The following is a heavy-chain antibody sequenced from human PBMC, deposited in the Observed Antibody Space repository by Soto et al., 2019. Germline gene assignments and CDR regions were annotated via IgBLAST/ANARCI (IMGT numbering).Heavy chain of an antibody. J-gene: IGHJ4*02. CDR2: VIPMLDIR. CDR1: GGTFISYT. V-gene: IGHV1-69*02. CDR3: ARGDAVATDQNFDY. Sequence: QVQLVQSGAEVKKSGSSVKVSCKASGGTFISYTFTWVRQAPGQGLEWKGRVIPMLDIRNYAQKFQGRVTNSADKSTSTAYMALRSLRSDDTAVYYCARGDAVATDQNFDYWGQGTLVTVSS. D-gene: IGHD5-12*01.